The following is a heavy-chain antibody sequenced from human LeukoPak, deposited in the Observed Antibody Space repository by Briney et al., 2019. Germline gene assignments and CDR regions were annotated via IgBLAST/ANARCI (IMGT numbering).Heavy chain of an antibody. Sequence: SVKVSCKVSGYTLTDYYIHWVRQAPGQGLEWMGRLNPNIGGTNYAQKFQGRVTMTRDTSTDTAYMHLSSLRSTDTAVYFCARALGVGFGQNAYYFDHWGQGALVTVSS. CDR2: LNPNIGGT. V-gene: IGHV1-2*06. CDR1: GYTLTDYY. D-gene: IGHD1-26*01. J-gene: IGHJ4*02. CDR3: ARALGVGFGQNAYYFDH.